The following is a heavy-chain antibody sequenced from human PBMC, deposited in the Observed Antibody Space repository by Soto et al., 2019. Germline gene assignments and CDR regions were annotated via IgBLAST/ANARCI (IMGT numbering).Heavy chain of an antibody. J-gene: IGHJ4*02. CDR3: AKDLSASRRWLHSSPKKYYFYY. CDR2: ISYDGSNK. D-gene: IGHD5-12*01. CDR1: GFTFSSYG. V-gene: IGHV3-30*18. Sequence: QVQLVESGGGVVQPGRSLRLSSAASGFTFSSYGMHWVRQAPGKGLEWVAVISYDGSNKYYADSVKGRFTISRDNSKNTLYLQMNSLRAEDTAVYYCAKDLSASRRWLHSSPKKYYFYYWGQGTLGTVSS.